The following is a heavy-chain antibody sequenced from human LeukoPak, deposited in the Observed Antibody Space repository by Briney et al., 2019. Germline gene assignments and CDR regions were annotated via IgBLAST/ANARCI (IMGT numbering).Heavy chain of an antibody. D-gene: IGHD3-10*01. V-gene: IGHV3-23*01. CDR3: AKHFSSGTYYNYFDY. Sequence: PGGSLRLSCVASGFTFNNYAMSWVRQAPGKGMEWVSAISDNGGGTYSADSVKGRFTISGDNSKNTLYLQMNSLRAGDTAVYYCAKHFSSGTYYNYFDYWGQGTLVTVSS. J-gene: IGHJ4*02. CDR1: GFTFNNYA. CDR2: ISDNGGGT.